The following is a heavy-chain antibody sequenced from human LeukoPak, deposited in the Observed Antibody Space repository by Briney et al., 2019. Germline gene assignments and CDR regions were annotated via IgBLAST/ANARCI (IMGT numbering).Heavy chain of an antibody. D-gene: IGHD3-22*01. J-gene: IGHJ4*02. CDR1: GGSFSGYY. Sequence: SETLSLTCAVYGGSFSGYYWSWIRQPPGKGLEWIGEINHSGSTNYNPSLKSRVTISVDTSKNQFSLKLSSVTAADTAVYYCARGAKWLSGLLDYWGQGTLVTVSS. V-gene: IGHV4-34*01. CDR2: INHSGST. CDR3: ARGAKWLSGLLDY.